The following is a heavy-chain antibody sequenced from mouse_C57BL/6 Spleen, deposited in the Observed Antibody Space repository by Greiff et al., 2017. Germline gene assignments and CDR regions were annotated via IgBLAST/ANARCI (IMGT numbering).Heavy chain of an antibody. Sequence: QVQLQQSGAELAKPGASVKLSCKASGYTFTSYWMHWVKQRPGQGLEWIGYINPSSGYTKYNQKFKDKATLTADNSSRTTYIQLSSLTSEVSSVSYCARDTSAPDYWGQGTTLTVSS. J-gene: IGHJ2*01. D-gene: IGHD1-2*01. V-gene: IGHV1-7*01. CDR1: GYTFTSYW. CDR2: INPSSGYT. CDR3: ARDTSAPDY.